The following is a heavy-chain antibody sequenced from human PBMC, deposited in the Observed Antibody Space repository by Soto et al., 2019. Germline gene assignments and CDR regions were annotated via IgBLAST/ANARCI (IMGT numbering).Heavy chain of an antibody. CDR2: IYYSGST. V-gene: IGHV4-59*01. CDR3: AREAYNWNDGYYYGMDV. CDR1: GGSISSYY. Sequence: PSETLSLTCTVSGGSISSYYWSWIRQPPGKGLEWIGYIYYSGSTNYNPSLKSRVTISVDTSKNQFSLELSSVTAADTAVYYCAREAYNWNDGYYYGMDVWGQGTTVTVSS. J-gene: IGHJ6*02. D-gene: IGHD1-20*01.